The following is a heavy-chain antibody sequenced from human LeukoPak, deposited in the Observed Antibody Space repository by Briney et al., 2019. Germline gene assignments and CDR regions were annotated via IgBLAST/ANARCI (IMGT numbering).Heavy chain of an antibody. CDR2: IGAYNGNT. Sequence: GASVKVSCKASGYTFTSYGISWVRQAPGQGLEWMGWIGAYNGNTNYAQKLQGRVTMTTDTSTSTAYMELRSLRSDDTAVYYCARQGRAVYYYGSGEPIDYWGQGTLVTVSS. CDR1: GYTFTSYG. V-gene: IGHV1-18*01. J-gene: IGHJ4*02. CDR3: ARQGRAVYYYGSGEPIDY. D-gene: IGHD3-10*01.